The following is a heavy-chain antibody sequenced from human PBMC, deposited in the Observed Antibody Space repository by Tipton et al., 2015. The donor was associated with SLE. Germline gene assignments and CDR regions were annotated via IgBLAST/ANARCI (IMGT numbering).Heavy chain of an antibody. CDR2: IKQDGSEK. J-gene: IGHJ4*02. D-gene: IGHD2-15*01. V-gene: IGHV3-7*03. CDR3: GGGAPGSAPLDY. Sequence: GSLRLSCAASGFTFSKSWMSWVRQAPGKGLEWVAHIKQDGSEKYYVGSVKGRFTISRDNANNSLYLQMNSLKTEDTAIYYCGGGAPGSAPLDYWGQGTLVTVSS. CDR1: GFTFSKSW.